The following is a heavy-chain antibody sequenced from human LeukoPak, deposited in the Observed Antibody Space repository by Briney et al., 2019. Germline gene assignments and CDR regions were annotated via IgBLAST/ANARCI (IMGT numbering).Heavy chain of an antibody. D-gene: IGHD3-22*01. Sequence: PSETLSLTCTVSGGSISSYYWSWIRQPPGKGLEWIGYIYYSGSTNYNPSLKSRVTISVDTSKNQFSLKLSSVTAADTAVYYCASGTMIVVPDAFDIWGQGTMVTVSS. J-gene: IGHJ3*02. V-gene: IGHV4-59*01. CDR1: GGSISSYY. CDR2: IYYSGST. CDR3: ASGTMIVVPDAFDI.